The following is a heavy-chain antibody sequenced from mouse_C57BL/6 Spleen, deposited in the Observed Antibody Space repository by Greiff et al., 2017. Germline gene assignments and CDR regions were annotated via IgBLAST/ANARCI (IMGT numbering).Heavy chain of an antibody. CDR2: ISYSGST. V-gene: IGHV3-8*01. Sequence: EVKLMESGPGLAKPSQTLSLTCSVTGYSITSDYWNWIRKFPGNKLEYMGYISYSGSTYYNPSLKSRISITRDTSKNQYYLQLNSVTTEDTATYYCARGETYYSELGGYFDVWGTGTTVTVSS. D-gene: IGHD2-12*01. CDR3: ARGETYYSELGGYFDV. CDR1: GYSITSDY. J-gene: IGHJ1*03.